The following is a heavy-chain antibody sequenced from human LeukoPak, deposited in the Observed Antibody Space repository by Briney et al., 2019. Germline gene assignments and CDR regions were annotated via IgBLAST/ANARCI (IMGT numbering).Heavy chain of an antibody. CDR1: GGTFSSYA. D-gene: IGHD6-19*01. V-gene: IGHV1-69*13. J-gene: IGHJ6*04. Sequence: SVKVSCTASGGTFSSYAISWVRQAPGQGLEWMGGIIPIFGTANYAQKFQGRVTITADESTSTAYMELSSLRSEDTAVYYCARGGEQWLLPDVWGKGTTVTVSS. CDR2: IIPIFGTA. CDR3: ARGGEQWLLPDV.